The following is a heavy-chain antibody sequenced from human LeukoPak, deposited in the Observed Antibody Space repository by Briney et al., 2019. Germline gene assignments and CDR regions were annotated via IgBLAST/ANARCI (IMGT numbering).Heavy chain of an antibody. CDR3: AREIPSKKRYYYDSSGSDAFDI. Sequence: PSQTLSLTCTVSGGSISSGCYYWSWIRQHPGKGLEWFGYIYYTWSTYYNPSLKSRVTISGDTSKNQFSLKLSSVTAADTAVYYCAREIPSKKRYYYDSSGSDAFDIWGQGTMVTVS. V-gene: IGHV4-31*03. D-gene: IGHD3-22*01. CDR1: GGSISSGCYY. J-gene: IGHJ3*02. CDR2: IYYTWST.